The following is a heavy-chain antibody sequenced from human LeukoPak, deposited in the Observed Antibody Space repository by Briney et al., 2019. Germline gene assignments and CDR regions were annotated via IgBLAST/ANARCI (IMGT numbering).Heavy chain of an antibody. CDR2: ISYDGSNK. CDR1: GFTFSSYG. J-gene: IGHJ4*02. V-gene: IGHV3-30*18. D-gene: IGHD3-22*01. Sequence: PGGSLRLSCAASGFTFSSYGMHWVRQAPGKGLEWVAVISYDGSNKYYADSVKGRFTISRDNSKNTLYLQMNSLRAEDTAVYYCAKDAATPYYYDSSGYYYSLAYYFDYWGQGTLVTVSS. CDR3: AKDAATPYYYDSSGYYYSLAYYFDY.